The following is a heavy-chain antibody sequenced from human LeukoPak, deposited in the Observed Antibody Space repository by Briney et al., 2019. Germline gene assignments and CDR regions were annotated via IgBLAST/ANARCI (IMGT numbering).Heavy chain of an antibody. Sequence: PSQTLSLTCTVSGGSISSGSYYWSWIRQPAGKGLEWIGRIYTSGSTYYNPSLKSRVTISVDTSKNQFSLKLSSVTAADTAVYYCARDSLFYDSRTNWFDPWGQGTLVTVSS. CDR2: IYTSGST. D-gene: IGHD3-22*01. CDR1: GGSISSGSYY. CDR3: ARDSLFYDSRTNWFDP. V-gene: IGHV4-61*02. J-gene: IGHJ5*02.